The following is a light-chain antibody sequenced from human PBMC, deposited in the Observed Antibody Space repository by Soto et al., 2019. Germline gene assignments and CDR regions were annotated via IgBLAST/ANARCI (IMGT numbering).Light chain of an antibody. CDR2: NTS. Sequence: EIVLTQSPGTLSLSPRERATLSCRASQRISSRNLAWYQQKPGQAPRLLIYNTSSRATGIPDRFSGSGSVTDFTLTINRLEPVDFAVYYCQQYSDLPYTFSQGTKLEVK. CDR3: QQYSDLPYT. J-gene: IGKJ2*01. V-gene: IGKV3-20*01. CDR1: QRISSRN.